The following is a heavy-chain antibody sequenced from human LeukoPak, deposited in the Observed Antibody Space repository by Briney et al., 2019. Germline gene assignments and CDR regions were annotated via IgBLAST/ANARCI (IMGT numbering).Heavy chain of an antibody. J-gene: IGHJ4*02. CDR2: ISGSGGST. Sequence: GGSLRLSCAASGFTFDDFGMHWFRQAPGKGLEWVSAISGSGGSTYYADSVKGRFTISRDNSKNTLYLQMNSLRAEDTAVYYCAKVEAYWGQGTLVTVSS. CDR1: GFTFDDFG. CDR3: AKVEAY. V-gene: IGHV3-23*01.